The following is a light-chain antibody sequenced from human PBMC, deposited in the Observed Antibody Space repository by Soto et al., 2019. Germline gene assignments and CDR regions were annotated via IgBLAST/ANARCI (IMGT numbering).Light chain of an antibody. CDR1: SSDVGGYNY. CDR2: DVN. V-gene: IGLV2-14*03. CDR3: ASFTRSVTVV. Sequence: QSALTQPASVSGSPGQSITISCAGTSSDVGGYNYVSWHQQHPGKVPRLIISDVNKRPSGVSDRFSGSKSGNTASLTISGLQAEDEADYYCASFTRSVTVVFGGGTKLTVL. J-gene: IGLJ2*01.